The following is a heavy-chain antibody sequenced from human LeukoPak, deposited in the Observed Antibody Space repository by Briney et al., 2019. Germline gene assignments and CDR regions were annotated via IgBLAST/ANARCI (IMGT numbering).Heavy chain of an antibody. J-gene: IGHJ3*02. CDR1: GGSISSYY. CDR2: IYYSGST. V-gene: IGHV4-59*01. Sequence: SETLSLTCTVSGGSISSYYWSWIRQPPGKGLEWIGYIYYSGSTNYNPSLKSRVTISVDTSKNQFSLKLSSVTAADTAVYYCARWRGGNEAFDIWGQGTMVTVSS. D-gene: IGHD4-23*01. CDR3: ARWRGGNEAFDI.